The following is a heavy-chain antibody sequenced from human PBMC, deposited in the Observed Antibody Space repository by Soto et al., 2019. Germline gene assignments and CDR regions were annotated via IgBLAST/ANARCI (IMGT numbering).Heavy chain of an antibody. V-gene: IGHV4-34*01. J-gene: IGHJ4*02. D-gene: IGHD2-15*01. CDR3: TACIGGYYSGFDY. CDR2: INHSGST. Sequence: QVQLHQWGAGLLKPSETLSLTCAVYGGSFSAYFWTWIRQPPGQGLEWLGEINHSGSTNFNPSLKSRLTISMETSKNQFSLQLNSVTAADTAVYYCTACIGGYYSGFDYWGQGTLVTVSS. CDR1: GGSFSAYF.